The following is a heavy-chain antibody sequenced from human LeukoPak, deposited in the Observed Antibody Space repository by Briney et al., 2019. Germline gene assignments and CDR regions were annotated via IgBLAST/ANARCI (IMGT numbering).Heavy chain of an antibody. CDR1: VYTFTAYH. Sequence: ASVKVSCKASVYTFTAYHIHWVRQAPGQGLEWMGRINPNSGGTNYPQKFQGRVTMTRDTSISTACMELSRLRSDDTAVYYCAKYPHDYGGYPTRFGAFDIWGQGTMVTVSS. D-gene: IGHD4-23*01. J-gene: IGHJ3*02. V-gene: IGHV1-2*06. CDR2: INPNSGGT. CDR3: AKYPHDYGGYPTRFGAFDI.